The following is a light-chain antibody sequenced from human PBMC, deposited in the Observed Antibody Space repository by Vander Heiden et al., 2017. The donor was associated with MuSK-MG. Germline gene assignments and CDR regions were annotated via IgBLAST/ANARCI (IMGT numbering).Light chain of an antibody. J-gene: IGLJ1*01. CDR2: GKN. V-gene: IGLV3-19*01. CDR3: NSRDSSGNHDV. CDR1: SLRSYY. Sequence: SSELTQDPAVSVALGQTVRITCQGDSLRSYYASWYQQKPGQEPVRVIDGKNNRPSGIPDRFSGYSSGNKASSTINGAQAEDEADDYCNSRDSSGNHDVFGTGTKVTVL.